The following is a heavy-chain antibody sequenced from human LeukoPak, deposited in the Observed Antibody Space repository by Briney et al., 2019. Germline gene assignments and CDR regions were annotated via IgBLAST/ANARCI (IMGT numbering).Heavy chain of an antibody. CDR2: IYETGST. CDR3: AREYSSGSLDY. Sequence: SETLSLTCSVSGGSLSSSSYYWGWIRQPPGRGLEWIGNIYETGSTNYNPSLKSRVTISVDTSKNQFSLKLSSVTAADTAVYYCAREYSSGSLDYWGQGTLVTVSS. CDR1: GGSLSSSSYY. J-gene: IGHJ4*02. V-gene: IGHV4-39*07. D-gene: IGHD6-19*01.